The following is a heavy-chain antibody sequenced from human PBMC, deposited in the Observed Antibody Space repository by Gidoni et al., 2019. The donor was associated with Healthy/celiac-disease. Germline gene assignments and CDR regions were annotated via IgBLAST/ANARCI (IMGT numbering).Heavy chain of an antibody. V-gene: IGHV3-9*01. CDR2: ISWNRGSI. Sequence: EVQLAESGGGLVQPGRSLSLPCAASGSPFDDYAMHWVRPAPGNGLELVSGISWNRGSIGYADSGKGRFTISRDNAKNSLYLQMNSLRAEDTALYYCAKGLAYTLPGYSSGWYGEVYGMDVWGQGTTVTVSS. D-gene: IGHD6-19*01. J-gene: IGHJ6*02. CDR3: AKGLAYTLPGYSSGWYGEVYGMDV. CDR1: GSPFDDYA.